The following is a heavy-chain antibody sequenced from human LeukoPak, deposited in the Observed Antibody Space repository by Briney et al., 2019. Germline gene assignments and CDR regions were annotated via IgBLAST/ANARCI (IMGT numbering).Heavy chain of an antibody. J-gene: IGHJ4*02. D-gene: IGHD2-2*01. V-gene: IGHV3-11*05. CDR3: ARVVPASTMNFDY. Sequence: PGGSLRLSCAASGFTFSDYYMSWIRQAPGKGLEWVSYISSSSSHTNYADSVKGRFTISRDNAKNSLYLQMNSLRAEDTAVYYCARVVPASTMNFDYWGQGTLVTVSS. CDR2: ISSSSSHT. CDR1: GFTFSDYY.